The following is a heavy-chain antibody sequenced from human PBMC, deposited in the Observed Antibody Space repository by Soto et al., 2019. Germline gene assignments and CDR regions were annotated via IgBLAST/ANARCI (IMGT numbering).Heavy chain of an antibody. CDR3: ARDPYGGNPAIDY. D-gene: IGHD4-17*01. J-gene: IGHJ4*02. CDR1: GYTFTSYA. Sequence: ASVKVSCKASGYTFTSYAINWVRQAPGQRLEWMGIINASGGSTNYAQKFQGRVTMTRDTSTSTVYMELSSLRSEDTAVYYCARDPYGGNPAIDYWGQGTLVTVSS. V-gene: IGHV1-46*01. CDR2: INASGGST.